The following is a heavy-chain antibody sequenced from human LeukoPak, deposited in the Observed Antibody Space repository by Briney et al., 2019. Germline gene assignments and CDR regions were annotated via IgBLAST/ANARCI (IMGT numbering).Heavy chain of an antibody. CDR1: GGSISSSSYY. CDR2: IYYSGST. V-gene: IGHV4-39*01. CDR3: AYPYYHDSSGYY. D-gene: IGHD3-22*01. Sequence: SGTLSLTCTVSGGSISSSSYYWGWIRQPPGKGLEWIGSIYYSGSTYYNPSLKSRVTISVDTSKNQFSLKLSSVTAAGTAVYYCAYPYYHDSSGYYWGQGTLVTVSS. J-gene: IGHJ4*02.